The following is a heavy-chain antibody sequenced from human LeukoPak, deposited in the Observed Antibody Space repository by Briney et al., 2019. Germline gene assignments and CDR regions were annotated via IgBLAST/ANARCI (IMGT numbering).Heavy chain of an antibody. D-gene: IGHD1-26*01. CDR3: ARGPVSGSSAAFDI. J-gene: IGHJ3*02. V-gene: IGHV4-59*01. CDR1: GGSISSYY. CDR2: IYYSGST. Sequence: PSETLSLTCTVSGGSISSYYWSWIRQPPGKGLEWIGYIYYSGSTNYNPSPKSRVTISVDTSKNQFSLKLSSVTAADTAVYYCARGPVSGSSAAFDIWGQGTMVTVSS.